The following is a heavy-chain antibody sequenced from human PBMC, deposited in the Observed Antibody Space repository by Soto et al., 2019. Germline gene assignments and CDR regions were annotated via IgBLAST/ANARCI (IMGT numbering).Heavy chain of an antibody. CDR2: IYSGGKT. V-gene: IGHV3-53*01. CDR3: AGGSGSACQPPLVS. D-gene: IGHD6-19*01. Sequence: GGSLRLSCAASGFTVSSDYMTWVRQAPGKGLEWVSLIYSGGKTYYGDSVKGRFTISRDNSLNTFYLHMNSLRAEGTALYYCAGGSGSACQPPLVSWGRGTQVTSPQ. CDR1: GFTVSSDY. J-gene: IGHJ5*02.